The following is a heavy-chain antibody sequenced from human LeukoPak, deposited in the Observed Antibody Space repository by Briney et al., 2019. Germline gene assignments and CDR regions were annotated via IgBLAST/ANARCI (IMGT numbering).Heavy chain of an antibody. Sequence: SETLSLTCTVSGGSISSYYWSWIRQPPGKGLEWIGYIYYSGSTNYNPSLESRVTISVDTSKNQFSLKLNSVTAADTALYYCARGGAFYFDLDYWGQGTLVTVSS. J-gene: IGHJ4*02. D-gene: IGHD3-22*01. CDR3: ARGGAFYFDLDY. CDR1: GGSISSYY. CDR2: IYYSGST. V-gene: IGHV4-59*01.